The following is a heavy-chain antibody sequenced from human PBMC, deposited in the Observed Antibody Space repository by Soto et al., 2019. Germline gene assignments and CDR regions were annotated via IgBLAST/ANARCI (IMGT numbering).Heavy chain of an antibody. V-gene: IGHV4-30-4*01. CDR1: GGSISSGDYY. J-gene: IGHJ4*02. Sequence: SETLSLTCTVSGGSISSGDYYWSWIRQPPGKGLEWIGYIYYSGSTYYNPSLKSRVTISVDTSKNQFSLKLSSVTAADTAVYYCAIEIYNWNNRAFDYWGQGTLVTVSS. CDR2: IYYSGST. D-gene: IGHD1-20*01. CDR3: AIEIYNWNNRAFDY.